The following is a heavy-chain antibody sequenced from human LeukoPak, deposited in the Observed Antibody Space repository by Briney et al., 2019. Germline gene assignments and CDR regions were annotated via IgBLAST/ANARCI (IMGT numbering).Heavy chain of an antibody. Sequence: SETLSLTCTVSGGSISSYYWSWIRQPPGKGLEWIGYIYYSGSTNYNPSLKSRVTFSVDTSKNQVSLKVSSVTAADTAVYYCARVGSVALSWFDPWGQGTLVTVSS. CDR3: ARVGSVALSWFDP. J-gene: IGHJ5*02. V-gene: IGHV4-59*08. D-gene: IGHD2-8*02. CDR2: IYYSGST. CDR1: GGSISSYY.